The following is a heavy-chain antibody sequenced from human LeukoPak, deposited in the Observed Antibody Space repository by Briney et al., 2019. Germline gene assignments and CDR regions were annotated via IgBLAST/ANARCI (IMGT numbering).Heavy chain of an antibody. CDR3: ARYESDNAMFDY. CDR1: GGSLSHSLTSY. CDR2: MNYGRTS. V-gene: IGHV4-39*01. Sequence: SETLSLTCTVSGGSLSHSLTSYWGWIPHPPGKGLEWIGSMNYGRTSHYNPSLKSPVTISIDMSKNQFSLKLTSVTAADTAVYYCARYESDNAMFDYWGQGTLVTVSS. J-gene: IGHJ4*02. D-gene: IGHD3-22*01.